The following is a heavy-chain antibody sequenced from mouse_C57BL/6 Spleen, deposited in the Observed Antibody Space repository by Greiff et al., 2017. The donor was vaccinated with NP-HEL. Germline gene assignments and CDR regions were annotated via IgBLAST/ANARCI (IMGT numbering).Heavy chain of an antibody. CDR1: GYTFTSYW. Sequence: VQLQQPGAELVKPGASVKLSCKASGYTFTSYWMQWVKQRPGQGLEWIGEIDPSDSYTNYNQKFKGKATLTVDTSSSTAYMQLSSLTSEDSAVYYCAREDYYGSSYGVTGTDYWGQGTTLTVSS. V-gene: IGHV1-50*01. D-gene: IGHD1-1*01. J-gene: IGHJ2*01. CDR2: IDPSDSYT. CDR3: AREDYYGSSYGVTGTDY.